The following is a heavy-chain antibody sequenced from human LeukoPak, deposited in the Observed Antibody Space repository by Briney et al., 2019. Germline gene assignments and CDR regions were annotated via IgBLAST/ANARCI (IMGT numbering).Heavy chain of an antibody. D-gene: IGHD3-10*01. CDR1: GGTFSSYA. CDR2: IIPIFGTA. CDR3: ARERTCEEGACRGGSGSETYNWFDP. V-gene: IGHV1-69*13. J-gene: IGHJ5*02. Sequence: GASVKVSCKASGGTFSSYAISWVRQAPGQGLEWMGGIIPIFGTANYAQKFQGRVTITADESTSTAYMELSSLRSEDTAVYYCARERTCEEGACRGGSGSETYNWFDPWGQGTLVTVSS.